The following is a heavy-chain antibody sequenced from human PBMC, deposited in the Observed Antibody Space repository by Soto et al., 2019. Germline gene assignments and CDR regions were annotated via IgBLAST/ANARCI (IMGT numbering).Heavy chain of an antibody. CDR2: ISWNSGDK. V-gene: IGHV3-9*01. CDR1: GFRFDDFA. D-gene: IGHD2-21*01. CDR3: VRGRGPMNRGYFFS. Sequence: VQMVESGGGLVKPGMSLRLSCAASGFRFDDFAMHWVRQGQGKGLEWVSGISWNSGDKDYGDSVKGRFVISRDNDKNSLDLQIHSLRPEDTAVYYCVRGRGPMNRGYFFSWGRGTLVIVSP. J-gene: IGHJ4*02.